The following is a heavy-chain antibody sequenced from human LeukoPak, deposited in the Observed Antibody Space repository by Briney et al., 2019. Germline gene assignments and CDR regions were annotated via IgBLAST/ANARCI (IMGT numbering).Heavy chain of an antibody. J-gene: IGHJ4*02. D-gene: IGHD1-14*01. CDR1: GGSFSGYY. CDR3: AILSVTRGYFDH. Sequence: SETLSLTCAVYGGSFSGYYWGWIRQPPGKGLEWIGEINHSGSTNYNPSLKSRVTISVDRSKNQFSLKLKSVSAADTAVYYCAILSVTRGYFDHWGQGTLVIVSS. V-gene: IGHV4-34*01. CDR2: INHSGST.